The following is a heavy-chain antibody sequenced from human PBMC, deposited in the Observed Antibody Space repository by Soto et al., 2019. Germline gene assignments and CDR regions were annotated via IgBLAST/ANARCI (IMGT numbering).Heavy chain of an antibody. CDR2: INAGNGNT. D-gene: IGHD3-16*02. CDR1: GYTFNSYA. CDR3: ARVSGYDYAWGSYRPRQDDY. V-gene: IGHV1-3*01. Sequence: ASVKVSCKASGYTFNSYAMHWVRQAPGQRLEWMGWINAGNGNTKYSQKFEGRVTITRDTSASTAYMELSSLRSEDTAVYYCARVSGYDYAWGSYRPRQDDYWGQGPLVTVSS. J-gene: IGHJ4*02.